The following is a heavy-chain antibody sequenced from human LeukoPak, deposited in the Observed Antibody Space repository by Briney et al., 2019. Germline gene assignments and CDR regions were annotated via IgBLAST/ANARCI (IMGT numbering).Heavy chain of an antibody. CDR1: GGTFSSYA. V-gene: IGHV1-2*02. CDR3: ARSGGKSTSLAKWFDP. D-gene: IGHD3-16*01. J-gene: IGHJ5*02. Sequence: ASVKVSCKASGGTFSSYAISWVRQAPGQGLEWMGWINPNSGGTNYAQKFQGRVTMTRDTSISTAYMELSRLRSDDTAVYYCARSGGKSTSLAKWFDPWGQGTLVTVSS. CDR2: INPNSGGT.